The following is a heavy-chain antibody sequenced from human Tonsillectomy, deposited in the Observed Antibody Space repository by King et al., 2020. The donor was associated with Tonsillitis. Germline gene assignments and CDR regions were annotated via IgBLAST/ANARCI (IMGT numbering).Heavy chain of an antibody. CDR2: ISAYSGNA. CDR3: ARRTAVSGRVSGGFDP. CDR1: SYTFRTYS. Sequence: QLVQSGPEVRKPGASVKVSCKASSYTFRTYSIAWVRQGPGQGLEWVGWISAYSGNANYAQKFQGRVTMTTDTSTYTAYMELRSLRSDDTAVYWSARRTAVSGRVSGGFDPWGQGTLVTVSS. J-gene: IGHJ5*02. V-gene: IGHV1-18*01. D-gene: IGHD6-19*01.